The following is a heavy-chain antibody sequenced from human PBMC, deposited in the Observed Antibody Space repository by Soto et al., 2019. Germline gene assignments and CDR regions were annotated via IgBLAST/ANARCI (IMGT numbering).Heavy chain of an antibody. Sequence: QVQLVQAGAEVKKPGASLKVSCKASGYTFSSYCISWVRQAPGQGIEWMGWISAYNGNTKYAQKLQGRVTMTTDTSRSTAYMELRRVRSHDTAVYYCAGREVGTTLDFDYWGQGTLVTVS. J-gene: IGHJ4*02. CDR2: ISAYNGNT. CDR1: GYTFSSYC. CDR3: AGREVGTTLDFDY. V-gene: IGHV1-18*01. D-gene: IGHD1-7*01.